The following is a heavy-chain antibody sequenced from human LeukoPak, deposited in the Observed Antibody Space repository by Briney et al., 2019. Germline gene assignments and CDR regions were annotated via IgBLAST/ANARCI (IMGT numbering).Heavy chain of an antibody. D-gene: IGHD4-17*01. CDR1: GGSISSSSYY. Sequence: PSETLSLTCTVSGGSISSSSYYWGWIRQPPGKGLEWIGSIYYSGSTYYNPSLKSRVTISVDTSKNQFSLKLSSVTAADTAVYYCARAPYGDYDNWFDPWGQGTLVTVSS. V-gene: IGHV4-39*07. CDR2: IYYSGST. J-gene: IGHJ5*02. CDR3: ARAPYGDYDNWFDP.